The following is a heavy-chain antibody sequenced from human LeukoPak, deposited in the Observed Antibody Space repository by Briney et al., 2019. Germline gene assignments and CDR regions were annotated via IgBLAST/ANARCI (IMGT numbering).Heavy chain of an antibody. Sequence: GGSLRLSCAASGFTFSGSAMHWVRQGSGKGLEWVGRIRSKANSYATAYAASVKGRFTISRDDTKNTAYLQMNSLKTEDTAVYYCTGSLEGDYGGQGTLVTVSS. CDR1: GFTFSGSA. V-gene: IGHV3-73*01. CDR3: TGSLEGDY. D-gene: IGHD6-13*01. J-gene: IGHJ4*02. CDR2: IRSKANSYAT.